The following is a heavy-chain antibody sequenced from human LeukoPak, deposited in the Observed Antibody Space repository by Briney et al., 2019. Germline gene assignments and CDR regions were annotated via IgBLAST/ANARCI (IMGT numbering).Heavy chain of an antibody. D-gene: IGHD6-13*01. CDR2: TYYRSNWSY. CDR1: GDRASSDSTG. V-gene: IGHV6-1*01. CDR3: ARTQHPSQGVHN. J-gene: IGHJ4*02. Sequence: QTLSLTCALSGDRASSDSTGWNWIRQSPSRGLEWLGRTYYRSNWSYDYTGSLRSRITINPDTSKNQFSLHLISVTPEDTAVHYCARTQHPSQGVHNCGQGWLVTVSS.